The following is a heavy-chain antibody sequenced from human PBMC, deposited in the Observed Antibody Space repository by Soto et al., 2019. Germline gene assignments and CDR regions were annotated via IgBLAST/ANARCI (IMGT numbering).Heavy chain of an antibody. CDR3: ATHPGGGGY. CDR1: GFTVSNNY. V-gene: IGHV3-53*01. J-gene: IGHJ4*02. D-gene: IGHD3-10*01. CDR2: INSGGYT. Sequence: EVQLVESGGGLIQPGGSWRLSFEVSGFTVSNNYLGWVGKGPGKGLEGVSVINSGGYTAYGDSVKGRFTISRDNSKNTLYLQMKSLRPAATAVFYCATHPGGGGYWGQGTLVTVSS.